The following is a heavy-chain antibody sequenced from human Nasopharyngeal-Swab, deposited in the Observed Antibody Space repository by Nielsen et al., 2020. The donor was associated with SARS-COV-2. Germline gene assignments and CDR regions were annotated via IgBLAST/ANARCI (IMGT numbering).Heavy chain of an antibody. CDR3: ASDPLGYCSSTSCYAFDY. V-gene: IGHV1-8*01. J-gene: IGHJ4*02. CDR1: GYTFTSYD. Sequence: ASVKVSCKASGYTFTSYDINWVRQATGQGLEWMGWMNPNSGNTGYAQKFQGRVTMTRNTSISTAYMELSSLRSEDAAVYYCASDPLGYCSSTSCYAFDYWGQGTLVTVSS. CDR2: MNPNSGNT. D-gene: IGHD2-2*01.